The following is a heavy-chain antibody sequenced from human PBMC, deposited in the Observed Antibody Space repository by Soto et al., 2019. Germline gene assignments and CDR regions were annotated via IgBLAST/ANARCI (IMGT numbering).Heavy chain of an antibody. CDR3: ARDGAGTGCGGDCYDPFDY. CDR2: IWYDGSNK. CDR1: GFTFSSYG. D-gene: IGHD2-21*02. Sequence: QVQLVESGGGVVQPGRSLRLSCAASGFTFSSYGMHWVRQAPGKGLEWVAVIWYDGSNKYYADSVKGRFTISRDNSKNXLXXQRNSLRAEDTAVYYCARDGAGTGCGGDCYDPFDYWGQGTLVTVSS. J-gene: IGHJ4*02. V-gene: IGHV3-33*01.